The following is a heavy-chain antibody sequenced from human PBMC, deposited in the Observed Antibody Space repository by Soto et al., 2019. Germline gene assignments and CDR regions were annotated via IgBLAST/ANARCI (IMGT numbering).Heavy chain of an antibody. Sequence: PGGSLRLSCTASGFTFCDYAMSWFRQAPGKGLEWVGFIRSKAYGGTTEYAASVKGRFTISRDDSKSIAYLQMNSLKTEDTAVYYCTRDGVGATHPPDAFDIWGQRTMVTVSS. D-gene: IGHD1-26*01. CDR3: TRDGVGATHPPDAFDI. V-gene: IGHV3-49*03. CDR2: IRSKAYGGTT. J-gene: IGHJ3*02. CDR1: GFTFCDYA.